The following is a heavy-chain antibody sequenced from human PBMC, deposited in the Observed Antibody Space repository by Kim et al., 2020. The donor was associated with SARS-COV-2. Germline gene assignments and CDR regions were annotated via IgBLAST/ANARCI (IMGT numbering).Heavy chain of an antibody. Sequence: KGRFTISRDNAKNSLYLQMNSLRAEDTAVYYCARDAIAVADTSYFYGMDVWGQGTTVTVSS. CDR3: ARDAIAVADTSYFYGMDV. J-gene: IGHJ6*02. D-gene: IGHD6-19*01. V-gene: IGHV3-11*01.